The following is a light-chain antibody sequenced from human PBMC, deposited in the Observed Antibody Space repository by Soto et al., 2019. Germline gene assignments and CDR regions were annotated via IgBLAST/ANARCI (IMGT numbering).Light chain of an antibody. V-gene: IGLV2-14*01. CDR3: CSYTSYSPYV. J-gene: IGLJ1*01. CDR2: AVS. CDR1: SSDFGGYNF. Sequence: VLTQPASVSGSPGQSITISCTGTSSDFGGYNFVSWYQHRPGKAPKLMIYAVSNRPSGVSNRFSGSKSGNTASLTISGLQAEDEADYYCCSYTSYSPYVFGTGTKVTVL.